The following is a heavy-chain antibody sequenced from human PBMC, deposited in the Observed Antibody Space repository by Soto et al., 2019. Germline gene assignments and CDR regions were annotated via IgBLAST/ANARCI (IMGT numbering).Heavy chain of an antibody. CDR2: FDAEDGET. V-gene: IGHV1-24*01. CDR3: ETIASRGVISY. J-gene: IGHJ4*02. Sequence: ASVKVSCKASGYTFTSYSIHWVRQAPGQGPEWMGGFDAEDGETNYAQKFQGRVTMTEDTSTDTAYMELSSLRSEDTAVYYCETIASRGVISYWGQGTLVTVSS. D-gene: IGHD3-10*01. CDR1: GYTFTSYS.